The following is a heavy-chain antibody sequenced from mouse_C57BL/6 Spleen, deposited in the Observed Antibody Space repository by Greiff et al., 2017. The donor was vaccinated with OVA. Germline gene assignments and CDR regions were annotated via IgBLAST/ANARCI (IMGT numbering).Heavy chain of an antibody. CDR1: GYTFTSYW. D-gene: IGHD2-4*01. J-gene: IGHJ2*01. V-gene: IGHV1-53*01. Sequence: VKLQQPGTELVKPGASVTLSCKASGYTFTSYWMHWVKQRPGQGLEWIGNINPSNGGTNYNEKFKSKATLTVDKSSSTAYMQLSSLTSEDSALYYCASGGDNYYEYDEGYYFDYRGKGTTLTVST. CDR3: ASGGDNYYEYDEGYYFDY. CDR2: INPSNGGT.